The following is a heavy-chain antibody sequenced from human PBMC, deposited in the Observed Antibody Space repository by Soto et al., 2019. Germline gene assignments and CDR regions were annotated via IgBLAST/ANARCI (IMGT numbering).Heavy chain of an antibody. CDR3: ASGGEDCSGTGCYKFYYYYAMDV. J-gene: IGHJ6*02. Sequence: QVQLVQSGAEVKKPGASVKVSCKASGYTFTSYAMHWVRQAPGQRLEWMGWINAGNGNTKYSQKFQGRITITRDTSASTAYMERSIMRSEEATVYYCASGGEDCSGTGCYKFYYYYAMDVWGQGTTVTVSS. CDR1: GYTFTSYA. D-gene: IGHD2-2*02. V-gene: IGHV1-3*01. CDR2: INAGNGNT.